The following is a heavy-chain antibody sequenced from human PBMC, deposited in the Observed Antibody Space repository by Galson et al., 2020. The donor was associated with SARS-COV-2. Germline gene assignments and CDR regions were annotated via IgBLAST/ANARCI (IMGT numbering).Heavy chain of an antibody. CDR3: ARARQLGYCTNGVCYTHSIYFDY. V-gene: IGHV4-39*07. CDR1: GGSISSSSYY. Sequence: SETLSLTCTVSGGSISSSSYYWGWIRQPPGKGLEWIGSIYYSGSTYYNPSLKSRVTISVDTSKNQFSLKLSSVAAADTAVYYCARARQLGYCTNGVCYTHSIYFDYWGQGTLVTVSS. CDR2: IYYSGST. D-gene: IGHD2-8*01. J-gene: IGHJ4*02.